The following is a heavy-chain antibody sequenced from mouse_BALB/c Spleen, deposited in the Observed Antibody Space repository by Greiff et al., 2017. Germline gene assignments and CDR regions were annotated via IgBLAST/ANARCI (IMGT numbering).Heavy chain of an antibody. CDR2: ISSGGGNT. CDR3: ARYGGYYFDY. J-gene: IGHJ2*01. V-gene: IGHV5-9*03. Sequence: DVKLVESGGGLVKPGGSLKLSCAASGFTFSSYTMSWVRQTPEKRLEWVATISSGGGNTYYPDSVKGRFTISRDNAKNNLYLQMSSLRSEDTALYYCARYGGYYFDYWGQGTTLTVSS. CDR1: GFTFSSYT.